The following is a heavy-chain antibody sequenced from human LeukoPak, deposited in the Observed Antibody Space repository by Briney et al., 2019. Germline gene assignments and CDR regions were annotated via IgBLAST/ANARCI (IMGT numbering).Heavy chain of an antibody. J-gene: IGHJ4*02. CDR3: ARDHGSGSYNYFDY. Sequence: ASVKVSCKTSGFTFTGYYIHWVRQAPGQGLEWMGWINPNSGGTNYAQKLQGRVTMTRDTSISTAYMELSRLRSDDPAVYYCARDHGSGSYNYFDYWGQGTLVTVSS. D-gene: IGHD3-10*01. CDR1: GFTFTGYY. V-gene: IGHV1-2*02. CDR2: INPNSGGT.